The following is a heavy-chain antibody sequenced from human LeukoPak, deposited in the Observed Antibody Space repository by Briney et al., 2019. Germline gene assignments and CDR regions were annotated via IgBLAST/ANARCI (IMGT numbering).Heavy chain of an antibody. J-gene: IGHJ4*02. CDR1: GFTFISCS. D-gene: IGHD6-19*01. V-gene: IGHV3-21*01. CDR2: ISSSSSYI. CDR3: ARGPRYSSGWFDY. Sequence: GGSLRLSCAASGFTFISCSINWVRQAPGRGLEWVSSISSSSSYIYYADSVKGRFTISRDNAKNSLYLQMNSLRAEDTAVYYCARGPRYSSGWFDYWGQGTLVTVSS.